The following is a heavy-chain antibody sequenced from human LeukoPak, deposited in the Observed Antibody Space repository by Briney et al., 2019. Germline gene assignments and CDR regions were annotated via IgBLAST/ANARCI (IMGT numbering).Heavy chain of an antibody. CDR1: GGSISSYY. CDR3: AREMVGERGWFDP. Sequence: SETLSLTCTVSGGSISSYYWSWIRQPPGKGLEWIGYIYYSGSTNYNPSLKSRVTISVDTSKNQFPLKLSSVTAADTAVYYCAREMVGERGWFDPWGQGTLVTVSS. D-gene: IGHD2-15*01. V-gene: IGHV4-59*01. CDR2: IYYSGST. J-gene: IGHJ5*02.